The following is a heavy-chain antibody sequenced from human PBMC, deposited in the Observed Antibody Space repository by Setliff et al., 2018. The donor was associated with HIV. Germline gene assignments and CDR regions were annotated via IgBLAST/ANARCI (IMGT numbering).Heavy chain of an antibody. V-gene: IGHV4-61*09. CDR1: GDSMNSVSYS. CDR2: VYARGSA. J-gene: IGHJ5*02. Sequence: SETLSLTCTVSGDSMNSVSYSWAWLRQSAGKGPEWIGHVYARGSANYNPSLTSRVTISVPTSKNQFSLNLNSVTAADTVTYYCARAKTIGSSALFLDPWGQGTPVTVSS. CDR3: ARAKTIGSSALFLDP. D-gene: IGHD2-2*03.